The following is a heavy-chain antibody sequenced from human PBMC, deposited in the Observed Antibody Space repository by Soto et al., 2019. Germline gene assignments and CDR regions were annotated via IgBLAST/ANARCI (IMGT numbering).Heavy chain of an antibody. J-gene: IGHJ6*02. V-gene: IGHV4-30-4*01. D-gene: IGHD6-6*01. Sequence: TLSLTCTVSGGSISSGDYYWSWIRQPPGKGLEWFGYIYYSGSTYYNPSLQRRITMSVDTSKNQFSLKLSSVTAADTAVYYCARERGVSSSPTKWDYYYYGVDVWGPGTTVT. CDR1: GGSISSGDYY. CDR3: ARERGVSSSPTKWDYYYYGVDV. CDR2: IYYSGST.